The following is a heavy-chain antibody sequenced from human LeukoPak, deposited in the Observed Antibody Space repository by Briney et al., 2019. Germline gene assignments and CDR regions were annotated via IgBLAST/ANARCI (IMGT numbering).Heavy chain of an antibody. CDR3: ARGVRWGTNWFDP. CDR2: INHSGST. J-gene: IGHJ5*02. CDR1: GGSFSGYY. Sequence: SETLSLTCALYGGSFSGYYWSWIRQPPGKGLEWIGEINHSGSTNYNPSLKSRVTIPVDTSKNQFSLKLSSVTAADTAVYYCARGVRWGTNWFDPWGQGTLVTVSS. V-gene: IGHV4-34*01. D-gene: IGHD3-16*01.